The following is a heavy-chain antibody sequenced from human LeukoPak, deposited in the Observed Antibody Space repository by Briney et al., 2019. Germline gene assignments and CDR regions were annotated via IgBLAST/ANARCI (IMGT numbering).Heavy chain of an antibody. J-gene: IGHJ6*02. V-gene: IGHV4-39*01. CDR3: ATSGGLELPYYYGMDV. CDR2: IYYSRST. Sequence: SETLSLTCTVSGGSISSSSYSWGWIRQPPGKGLEWIGSIYYSRSTYYNPSLKSRVTISVDTSKNQFSLKLSSVTAADTAVYYCATSGGLELPYYYGMDVWGQGTTVTVSS. D-gene: IGHD1-7*01. CDR1: GGSISSSSYS.